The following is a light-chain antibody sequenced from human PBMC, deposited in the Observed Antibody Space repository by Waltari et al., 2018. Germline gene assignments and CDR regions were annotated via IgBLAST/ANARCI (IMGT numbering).Light chain of an antibody. CDR2: EVT. J-gene: IGLJ2*01. Sequence: QSALTQPPSASGSPGQSLTILCTGTSGDVGAYNYLSWYQQHPGKAPKLMIYEVTERPSGVPDCFSGSKSGNTASLTVSGLQAGDEADYYCSSYAGNSNLVFGGGTKLTVL. CDR1: SGDVGAYNY. CDR3: SSYAGNSNLV. V-gene: IGLV2-8*01.